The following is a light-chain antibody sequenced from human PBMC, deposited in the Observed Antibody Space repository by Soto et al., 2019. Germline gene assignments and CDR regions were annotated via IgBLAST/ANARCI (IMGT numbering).Light chain of an antibody. V-gene: IGKV3-20*01. CDR3: QQDETSPRWT. Sequence: EIVLTQSPGTLSLSPGERATLSCRASQSVSSSHLAWYQQRPGQAPRLLIYGTSSRATGIPDRFSGSGSGPDFTLTINRLEPEDFSVYYCQQDETSPRWTFGQGTKVEVK. CDR1: QSVSSSH. J-gene: IGKJ1*01. CDR2: GTS.